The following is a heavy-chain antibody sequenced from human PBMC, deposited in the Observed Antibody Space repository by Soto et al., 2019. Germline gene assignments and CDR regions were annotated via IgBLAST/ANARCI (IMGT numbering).Heavy chain of an antibody. CDR3: ARARTRHYLITGTENNWFDP. J-gene: IGHJ5*02. Sequence: GGFLRLSCAASGFTVSSNYMSWVRQAPGKGLEWVSVIYSGGSTYYADSVKGRFTISRDNSKNTLYLQMNSLRAEDTAVYYCARARTRHYLITGTENNWFDPWGQGTLVTVSS. D-gene: IGHD1-20*01. V-gene: IGHV3-53*01. CDR1: GFTVSSNY. CDR2: IYSGGST.